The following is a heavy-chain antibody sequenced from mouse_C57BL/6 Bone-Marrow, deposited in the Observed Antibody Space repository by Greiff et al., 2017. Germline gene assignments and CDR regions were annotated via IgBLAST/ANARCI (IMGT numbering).Heavy chain of an antibody. J-gene: IGHJ2*01. CDR3: ARGVTTVVAYYFDY. CDR1: GYTFTSYW. V-gene: IGHV1-55*01. D-gene: IGHD1-1*01. CDR2: IYPGSGST. Sequence: VQLQQSGAELVKPGASVKMSCKASGYTFTSYWITWVKQRPGQGLEWIGDIYPGSGSTNYNEKFKSKATLTVDTSSSTAYMQLSSLTSEDSAVYYCARGVTTVVAYYFDYWGQGTTLTVSS.